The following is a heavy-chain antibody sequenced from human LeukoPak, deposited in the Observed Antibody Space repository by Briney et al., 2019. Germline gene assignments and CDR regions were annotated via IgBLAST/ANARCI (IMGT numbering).Heavy chain of an antibody. J-gene: IGHJ4*02. CDR3: VRGDSGTWSFDY. CDR1: GYTFTGYY. Sequence: ASVKVSCKASGYTFTGYYMHWVRQAPGQGLEWMGWINPNSGGTNYAQKFQGRVTMTRDTSITTAYMELSGLRSDDTAVYYCVRGDSGTWSFDYWGQGTLVTVSS. V-gene: IGHV1-2*02. CDR2: INPNSGGT. D-gene: IGHD6-13*01.